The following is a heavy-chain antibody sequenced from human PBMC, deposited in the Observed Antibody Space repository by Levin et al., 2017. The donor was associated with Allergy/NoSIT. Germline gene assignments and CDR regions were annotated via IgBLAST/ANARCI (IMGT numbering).Heavy chain of an antibody. V-gene: IGHV3-7*01. D-gene: IGHD3-3*01. CDR3: ARGGTTITIFGVAYYYYGMDV. Sequence: GESLKISCAASGFTFSSYWMSWVRQAPGKGLEWVANIKQDGSEKYYVDSVKGRFTISRDNAKNSLYLQMNSLRAEDTAVYYCARGGTTITIFGVAYYYYGMDVWGQGTTVTVSS. CDR1: GFTFSSYW. J-gene: IGHJ6*02. CDR2: IKQDGSEK.